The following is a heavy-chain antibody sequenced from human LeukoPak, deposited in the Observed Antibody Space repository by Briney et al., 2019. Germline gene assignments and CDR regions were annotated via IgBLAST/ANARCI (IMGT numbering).Heavy chain of an antibody. V-gene: IGHV1-2*02. CDR2: ISPNSGGT. CDR1: GYTFTDYL. CDR3: ARVKTMIVVVRLFDY. D-gene: IGHD3-22*01. Sequence: ASVKVSCKASGYTFTDYLIHWVRQAPGQGLEWMGWISPNSGGTNYAQKFQGRVTMTRDTSISTAFMELSRLRSDDTAVYYCARVKTMIVVVRLFDYWGQGTLVTVSS. J-gene: IGHJ4*02.